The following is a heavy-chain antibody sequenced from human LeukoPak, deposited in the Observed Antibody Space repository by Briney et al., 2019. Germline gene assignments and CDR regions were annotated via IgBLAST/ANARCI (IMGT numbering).Heavy chain of an antibody. CDR3: TRAVAGHPD. Sequence: SETLSLTCAVSGVPFSNYYWSWVRQSPRQGLEWIGEINHSGYTNYNPSLKSRVTMSIDTSKNQFSLKLTSVTAADTGVYYCTRAVAGHPDWGQGTLVTVSS. D-gene: IGHD6-19*01. J-gene: IGHJ4*02. V-gene: IGHV4-34*01. CDR1: GVPFSNYY. CDR2: INHSGYT.